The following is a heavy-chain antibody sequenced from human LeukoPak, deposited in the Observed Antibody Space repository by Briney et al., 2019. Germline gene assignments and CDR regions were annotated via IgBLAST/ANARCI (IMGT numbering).Heavy chain of an antibody. Sequence: GGSLRLSCAASGFTFNNYNMNWVRRAPGKGLEWVSYISSSSTVIYYTDSVKGRFTISRDNAKNSLYLQMNSLRAEDTAVYYCARDWEARLDYWGQGTLVTVSS. CDR2: ISSSSTVI. CDR3: ARDWEARLDY. CDR1: GFTFNNYN. J-gene: IGHJ4*02. D-gene: IGHD6-6*01. V-gene: IGHV3-48*04.